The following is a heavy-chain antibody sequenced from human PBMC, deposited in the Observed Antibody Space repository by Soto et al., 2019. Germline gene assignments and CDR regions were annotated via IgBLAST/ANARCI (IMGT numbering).Heavy chain of an antibody. V-gene: IGHV5-51*01. D-gene: IGHD3-3*01. Sequence: GESLKISCKGSGYSFTSYWIGWVRQMPGKGLEWMGIIYPGDSDTRYSPSFQGQVTISADKSISTAYLQWSSLKASDTAMYYCARHKGRFFKNDAFDSWGQGTMVTVSS. CDR1: GYSFTSYW. CDR2: IYPGDSDT. J-gene: IGHJ3*02. CDR3: ARHKGRFFKNDAFDS.